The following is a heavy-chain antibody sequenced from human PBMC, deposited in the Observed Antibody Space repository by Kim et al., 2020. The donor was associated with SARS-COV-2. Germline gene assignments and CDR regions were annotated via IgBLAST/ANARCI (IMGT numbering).Heavy chain of an antibody. D-gene: IGHD3-10*01. Sequence: GGSLRLSCVTSGFTFSNYEMNWVRQAPGKVLQWVAYLSGTSRTIYHADSVKGRFTISRDNAKNTLYLQMNSLRGEDTAIYYCARDSAGRPFDYWGQGTL. CDR3: ARDSAGRPFDY. CDR2: LSGTSRTI. V-gene: IGHV3-48*03. J-gene: IGHJ4*02. CDR1: GFTFSNYE.